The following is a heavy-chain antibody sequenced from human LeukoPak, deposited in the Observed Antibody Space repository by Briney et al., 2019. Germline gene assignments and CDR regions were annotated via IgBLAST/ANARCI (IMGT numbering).Heavy chain of an antibody. J-gene: IGHJ4*02. D-gene: IGHD1-1*01. CDR2: IYYGGST. CDR1: GGSISSYY. CDR3: ARTDWNDEYYFDY. Sequence: PSETLSLTCTVSGGSISSYYWSWIRQPPGKGLEWIGYIYYGGSTNYNPSLKSRATISVDTSKNQFSLKLSSVTAADTAVYYCARTDWNDEYYFDYWGQGTLVTVSS. V-gene: IGHV4-59*01.